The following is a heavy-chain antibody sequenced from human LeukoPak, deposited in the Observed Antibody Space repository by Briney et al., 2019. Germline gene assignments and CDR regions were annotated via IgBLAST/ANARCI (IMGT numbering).Heavy chain of an antibody. V-gene: IGHV3-9*01. CDR1: GFTFDDYA. J-gene: IGHJ4*02. Sequence: GRSLRLSCAASGFTFDDYAMHWVRQAPGKGLEWVSGISWNSGSIGYADSVKGRFTISRDNAKNSLYLQMNSLRAEDTAVYYCARAVPHVYYFDYWGQGTLVTVSS. CDR2: ISWNSGSI. D-gene: IGHD1-1*01. CDR3: ARAVPHVYYFDY.